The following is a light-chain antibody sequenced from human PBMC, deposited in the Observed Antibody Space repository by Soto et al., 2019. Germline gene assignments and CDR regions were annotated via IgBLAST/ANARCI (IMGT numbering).Light chain of an antibody. CDR1: QSVGTS. J-gene: IGKJ1*01. CDR3: QHRSSWPRS. Sequence: DIVLTQSPATLSLSPGDRATLSCRDSQSVGTSLAWYKQQPGQAPRLLIHDAAYRASGIPERFSGSGSGTVFSLSISSLEPDDFAVYYCQHRSSWPRSFGRGTKVEV. CDR2: DAA. V-gene: IGKV3-11*01.